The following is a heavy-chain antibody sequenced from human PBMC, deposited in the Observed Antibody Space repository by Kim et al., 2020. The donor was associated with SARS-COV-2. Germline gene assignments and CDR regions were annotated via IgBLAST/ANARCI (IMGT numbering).Heavy chain of an antibody. V-gene: IGHV3-49*03. D-gene: IGHD3-16*02. CDR1: GFTCGDYA. CDR2: IRSKAYGGTT. CDR3: TSSYPLYGLDV. Sequence: GGSLRLSCTASGFTCGDYAMSWFRQAPGKGLEWVGFIRSKAYGGTTGYAASVKGRFTISRDDSKSIAYLQMNSLKSEDTAVYYCTSSYPLYGLDVWGQGTTVTVSS. J-gene: IGHJ6*02.